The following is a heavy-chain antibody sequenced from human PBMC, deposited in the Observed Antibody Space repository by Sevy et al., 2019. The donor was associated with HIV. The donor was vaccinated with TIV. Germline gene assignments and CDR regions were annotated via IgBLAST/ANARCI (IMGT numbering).Heavy chain of an antibody. Sequence: GGSLRLSCAASGFTFSNYAMNWVRQAPGKGLEWVSGISATGESTYYADSVKGHFTISRDNSRNTLYLQMNSLRAEDTAVYCCAIRDSSDLYTGVSVFDSWGLGTLVTVSS. V-gene: IGHV3-23*01. D-gene: IGHD3-22*01. CDR3: AIRDSSDLYTGVSVFDS. CDR1: GFTFSNYA. J-gene: IGHJ4*02. CDR2: ISATGEST.